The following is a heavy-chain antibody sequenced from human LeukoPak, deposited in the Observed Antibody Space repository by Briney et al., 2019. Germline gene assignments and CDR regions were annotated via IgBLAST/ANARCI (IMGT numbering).Heavy chain of an antibody. CDR3: ARVEASGYDYGAFDY. D-gene: IGHD5-12*01. CDR1: GFTFSTFA. CDR2: IFPSGGEI. V-gene: IGHV3-23*01. Sequence: GGSLRLSCAASGFTFSTFAMIWVRQPPGKGLEWVSSIFPSGGEIHYADSVRGRFTISRDNSKSTLSLQMNSLRAEDTAIYYCARVEASGYDYGAFDYWGQGTLVTVSS. J-gene: IGHJ4*02.